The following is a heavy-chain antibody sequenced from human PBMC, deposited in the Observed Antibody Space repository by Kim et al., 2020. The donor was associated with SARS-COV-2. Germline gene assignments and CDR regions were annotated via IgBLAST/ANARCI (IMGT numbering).Heavy chain of an antibody. V-gene: IGHV3-23*01. J-gene: IGHJ4*02. Sequence: DSVKGRFTISRDNSKNTLYLQMNSLRAEDTAVYYCAKDFGDYAGVFLFDYWGQGTLVTVSS. CDR3: AKDFGDYAGVFLFDY. D-gene: IGHD4-17*01.